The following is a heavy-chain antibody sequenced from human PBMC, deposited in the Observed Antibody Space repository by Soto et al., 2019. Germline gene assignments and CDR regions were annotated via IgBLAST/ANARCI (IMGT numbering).Heavy chain of an antibody. J-gene: IGHJ6*02. V-gene: IGHV1-2*02. CDR2: INPNSGGT. CDR3: ARRPIYSSGIYYYYYYDMDV. Sequence: DSEKVSSNASGYTFTGYYMYPVRQALGQALHSMAWINPNSGGTNYAQKFQGRVTMTRDTSISTAYMELSRLRSDDTAVYYCARRPIYSSGIYYYYYYDMDVWGQGTTV. CDR1: GYTFTGYY. D-gene: IGHD6-25*01.